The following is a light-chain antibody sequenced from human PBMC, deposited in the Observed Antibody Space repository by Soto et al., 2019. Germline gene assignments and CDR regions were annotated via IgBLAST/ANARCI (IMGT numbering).Light chain of an antibody. CDR2: GAS. CDR1: QSVSSSY. CDR3: QQYNNWPRT. Sequence: EIVLTHAPCTLSLSPWERATLSFMASQSVSSSYLAWYQQKPGQAPRLLIYGASSRATGIPDRFSGSGSGTDFTLTISSLQSEDFGVYYCQQYNNWPRTFGQGTKVDIK. V-gene: IGKV3-20*01. J-gene: IGKJ1*01.